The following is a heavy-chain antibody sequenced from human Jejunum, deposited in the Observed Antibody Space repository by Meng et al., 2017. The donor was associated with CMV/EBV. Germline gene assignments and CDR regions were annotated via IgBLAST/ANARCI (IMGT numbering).Heavy chain of an antibody. CDR3: GRNGYYSVDY. Sequence: SLTCAVAGDSFSSDVWWGWVRQPPGKGLEWIGEMHHGGTTTYNPSLKSRVTISLDESKTEFSLKLSSPTAADTAVYYCGRNGYYSVDYWGQGALVTVSS. CDR1: GDSFSSDVW. D-gene: IGHD3-22*01. CDR2: MHHGGTT. V-gene: IGHV4-4*02. J-gene: IGHJ4*02.